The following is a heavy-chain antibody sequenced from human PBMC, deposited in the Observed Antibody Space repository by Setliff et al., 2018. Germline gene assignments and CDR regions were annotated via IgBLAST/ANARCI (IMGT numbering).Heavy chain of an antibody. D-gene: IGHD2-2*01. Sequence: YAMSWVRQAPGKGLEWVGFIRSKAYGGTTEYAASVKGRFTISRDDSKSIAYLQMNSLKTEDTAVYYCTYYCSSTSCYRDLDWFDPWGQGTLVTVSS. CDR3: TYYCSSTSCYRDLDWFDP. J-gene: IGHJ5*02. CDR1: YA. V-gene: IGHV3-49*04. CDR2: IRSKAYGGTT.